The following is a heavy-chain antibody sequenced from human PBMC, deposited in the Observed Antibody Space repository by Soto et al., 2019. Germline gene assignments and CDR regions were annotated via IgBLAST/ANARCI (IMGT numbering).Heavy chain of an antibody. CDR1: GYSFTNYG. D-gene: IGHD6-19*01. Sequence: QDQLVQSGVEVKKPGASVKVSCKASGYSFTNYGITWVRQAPGQGFEWMGWISAYNGNTNYAQKFQGRVTMTTDASTSTAYLKLRSLRSDDTDVYYCARDRGVAPPVAGNTHYYYYMDVWGKGTTVTVSS. CDR2: ISAYNGNT. J-gene: IGHJ6*03. CDR3: ARDRGVAPPVAGNTHYYYYMDV. V-gene: IGHV1-18*01.